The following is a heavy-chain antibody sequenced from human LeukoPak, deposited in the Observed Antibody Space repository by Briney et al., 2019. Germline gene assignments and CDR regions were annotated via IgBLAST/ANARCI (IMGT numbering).Heavy chain of an antibody. CDR2: ISPGGGFP. V-gene: IGHV3-23*01. Sequence: GRSLRLSCAASGFTFSSHVMTWVRQAPGRGLEWVSTISPGGGFPYYADSVKGRFTIARDNSKNTLYLQMNSLRAEDTGLYYCAKSLPESGADSWGQGALVTVSS. CDR1: GFTFSSHV. D-gene: IGHD2-8*02. CDR3: AKSLPESGADS. J-gene: IGHJ5*01.